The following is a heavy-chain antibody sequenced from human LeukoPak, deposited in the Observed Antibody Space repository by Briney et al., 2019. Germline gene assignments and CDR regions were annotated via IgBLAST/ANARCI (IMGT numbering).Heavy chain of an antibody. D-gene: IGHD3-22*01. CDR1: GYTFTGYY. CDR2: INPNSGGT. V-gene: IGHV1-2*06. CDR3: ASLPYYYDSSGYSLDP. Sequence: ASVKLSCKASGYTFTGYYMHWVRQAPGQGLEWMGRINPNSGGTNYAQKFQGRVTMTRDTSISTAYMELSRLRSDDTAVYYCASLPYYYDSSGYSLDPWGQGTLVTVSS. J-gene: IGHJ5*02.